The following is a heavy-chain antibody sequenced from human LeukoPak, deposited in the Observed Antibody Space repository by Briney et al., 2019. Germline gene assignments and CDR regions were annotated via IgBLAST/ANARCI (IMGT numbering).Heavy chain of an antibody. CDR1: GFTFSSYA. CDR3: ARDSAYGDHY. D-gene: IGHD4-17*01. Sequence: GGSLRLSCAASGFTFSSYAKHWVRQAPGKGLEWVAAISYDGSNKYYADSVKGRFTISRDNSKKTLYLQMNSLRAEDTAVYYCARDSAYGDHYWGQGTLVTVSS. J-gene: IGHJ4*02. V-gene: IGHV3-30-3*01. CDR2: ISYDGSNK.